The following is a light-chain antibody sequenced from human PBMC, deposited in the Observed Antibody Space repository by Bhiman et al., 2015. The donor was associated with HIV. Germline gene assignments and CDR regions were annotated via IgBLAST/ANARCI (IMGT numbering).Light chain of an antibody. V-gene: IGLV1-44*01. CDR3: QSYDSSLSGYVV. CDR1: SSNIGSNT. CDR2: SNN. Sequence: LTQPRSASGTPGQRVTISCSGSSSNIGSNTGNWYQQVPGTAPKLLIYSNNERPSGVPDRFSGSKSGTSASLAISGLQAEDEGDYYCQSYDSSLSGYVVFGGGTKLTVL. J-gene: IGLJ2*01.